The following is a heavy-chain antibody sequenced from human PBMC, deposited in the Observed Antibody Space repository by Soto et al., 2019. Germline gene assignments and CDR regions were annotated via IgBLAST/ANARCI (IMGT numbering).Heavy chain of an antibody. Sequence: SVTVSCKASGGTFSSYTISWVRQAPGQGLEWMGRIIPILGIANYAQKFQGRVTITADKSTSTAYMELSSLRSEDTAVYYCASLQQYSSGWALWGQGTLVTVSS. D-gene: IGHD6-19*01. V-gene: IGHV1-69*02. J-gene: IGHJ4*02. CDR1: GGTFSSYT. CDR2: IIPILGIA. CDR3: ASLQQYSSGWAL.